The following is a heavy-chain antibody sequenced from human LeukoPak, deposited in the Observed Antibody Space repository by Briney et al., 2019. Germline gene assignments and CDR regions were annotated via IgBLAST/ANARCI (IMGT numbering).Heavy chain of an antibody. CDR1: GFTFDDYA. J-gene: IGHJ4*02. CDR3: AKDIYGGSYPAPFDY. Sequence: GGSLRLSCAASGFTFDDYAMHWVRQAPGKGLEWVSGISWNSGSIGYADSVKGRFTISRDNAKNSLYLQMNSLRAEDTALYYCAKDIYGGSYPAPFDYWGQGTLVTVSS. V-gene: IGHV3-9*01. CDR2: ISWNSGSI. D-gene: IGHD1-26*01.